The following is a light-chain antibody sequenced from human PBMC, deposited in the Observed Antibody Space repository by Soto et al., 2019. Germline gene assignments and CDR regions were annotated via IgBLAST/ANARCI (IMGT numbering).Light chain of an antibody. Sequence: QSVLTQPPSVSGAPGQRVTISCTGRSSNIGAGYDVHWYQQLPGTAPKLLIYGNSNRPSGVPDRFSGSKSGTSASLAITGLQAEDEADYYCQSYDSSLSGRVVFGGGTKPTVL. J-gene: IGLJ2*01. CDR3: QSYDSSLSGRVV. CDR2: GNS. CDR1: SSNIGAGYD. V-gene: IGLV1-40*01.